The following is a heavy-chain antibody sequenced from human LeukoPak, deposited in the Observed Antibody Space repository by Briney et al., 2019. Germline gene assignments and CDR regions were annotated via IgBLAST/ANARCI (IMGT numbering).Heavy chain of an antibody. V-gene: IGHV4-59*01. J-gene: IGHJ4*02. D-gene: IGHD3-3*01. CDR3: ASRSSIWSGYQDTLYYFDS. Sequence: SETLSLTCTVSGGSISSYYWSWIRQPPGKRLEWIGHIYYSGSTNYNPSLKSRVTIPVDTSKNQFSLKLSSVTAADTAVYYCASRSSIWSGYQDTLYYFDSWGQGTLVTVSS. CDR1: GGSISSYY. CDR2: IYYSGST.